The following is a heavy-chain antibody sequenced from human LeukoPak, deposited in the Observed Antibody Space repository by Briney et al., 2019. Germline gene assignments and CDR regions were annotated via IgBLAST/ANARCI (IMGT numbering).Heavy chain of an antibody. CDR1: GFTFDDYA. D-gene: IGHD1-1*01. CDR2: ISWNSGSI. J-gene: IGHJ4*02. CDR3: AKAERQLTYYFDY. Sequence: GRSLRLSCAASGFTFDDYAMHWVRQAPGKGLEWVSGISWNSGSIGYADSVKGRFTISRDNAKNSLYLQMNSLRAEDTALYYCAKAERQLTYYFDYWGQGTLVTVSS. V-gene: IGHV3-9*01.